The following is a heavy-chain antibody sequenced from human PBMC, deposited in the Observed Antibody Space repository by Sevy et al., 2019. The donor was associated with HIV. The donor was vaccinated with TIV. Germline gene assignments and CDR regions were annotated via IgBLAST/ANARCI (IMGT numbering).Heavy chain of an antibody. J-gene: IGHJ6*02. D-gene: IGHD2-15*01. CDR2: IKQDGSEK. V-gene: IGHV3-7*03. CDR3: ARDMGYCSGGSCYTWDYYGMDV. Sequence: GGSLRLSCAASGFIFSRYWMTWVRQAPGKGLEWVANIKQDGSEKYYVDSVKGRFTISRDNAKNSLYLQTNSLRAEDTAVYYCARDMGYCSGGSCYTWDYYGMDVWGQGTTVTVS. CDR1: GFIFSRYW.